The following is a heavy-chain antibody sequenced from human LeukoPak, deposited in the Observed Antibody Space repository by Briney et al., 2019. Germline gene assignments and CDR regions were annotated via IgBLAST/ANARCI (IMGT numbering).Heavy chain of an antibody. D-gene: IGHD3-10*01. J-gene: IGHJ6*02. CDR3: ARREVTMVRGVLDV. Sequence: ASVKVSRKASGYTFTGYYMHWVRQAPGQGLEWMGWINPNSGGTNYAQKFQGRVTMTRDTSISTAYMELSRLRSDDTAVYYCARREVTMVRGVLDVWGQGTTVTVSS. CDR2: INPNSGGT. CDR1: GYTFTGYY. V-gene: IGHV1-2*02.